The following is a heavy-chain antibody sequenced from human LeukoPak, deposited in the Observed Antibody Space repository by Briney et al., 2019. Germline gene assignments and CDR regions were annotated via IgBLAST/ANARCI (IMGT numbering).Heavy chain of an antibody. CDR2: FDPEDGET. CDR1: GYTLTELS. CDR3: ATVAMVFGVVIRYYFDY. J-gene: IGHJ4*02. D-gene: IGHD3-3*01. V-gene: IGHV1-24*01. Sequence: ASVKVSCKVSGYTLTELSMHWVRQAPGKGLEWMGGFDPEDGETIYAQKFQGRVTMTEDTSTDTAYMELSSLRSEDTAVYYCATVAMVFGVVIRYYFDYWGQGTLVTVSS.